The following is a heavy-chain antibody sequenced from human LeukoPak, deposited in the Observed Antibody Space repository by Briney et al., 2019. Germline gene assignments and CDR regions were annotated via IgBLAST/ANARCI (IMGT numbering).Heavy chain of an antibody. CDR3: ARQYYDILTGYYPFDY. V-gene: IGHV3-21*01. CDR1: GFTFSSYE. J-gene: IGHJ4*02. Sequence: GGSLRLSCAASGFTFSSYEMNWVRQAPGKGLEWVSSISSSSSYIYYADSVKGRFTISRDNAKNSLYLQMSSLRAEDTAVYYCARQYYDILTGYYPFDYWGQGTLVTVSS. CDR2: ISSSSSYI. D-gene: IGHD3-9*01.